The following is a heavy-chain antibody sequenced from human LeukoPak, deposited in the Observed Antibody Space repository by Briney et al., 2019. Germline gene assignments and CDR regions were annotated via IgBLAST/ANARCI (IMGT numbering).Heavy chain of an antibody. Sequence: SQTLSLTCAISGDSVSNNTTAWNWIRQSPSRGLEWLGRTYYRSKWYYEYAVSVKSRITINPDTSKNQFSLQLNSVTPEDTAVYYCAKAYSMSYWGQGTLVTASS. V-gene: IGHV6-1*01. J-gene: IGHJ4*02. CDR1: GDSVSNNTTA. CDR2: TYYRSKWYY. D-gene: IGHD6-13*01. CDR3: AKAYSMSY.